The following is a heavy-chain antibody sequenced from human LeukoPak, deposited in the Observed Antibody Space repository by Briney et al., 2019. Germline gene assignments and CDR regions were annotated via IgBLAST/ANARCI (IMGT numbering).Heavy chain of an antibody. Sequence: ASVKVSCKASGYIFTGYYIHWVRQAPGQGLEWMGWINPNSGATNYAQKFQGRVTMTRDTSISTAYMELSRLRSDDTAVHYCARERPVFYYDSSGYYWFDPWGQGTLVTVSS. CDR2: INPNSGAT. CDR3: ARERPVFYYDSSGYYWFDP. J-gene: IGHJ5*02. CDR1: GYIFTGYY. D-gene: IGHD3-22*01. V-gene: IGHV1-2*02.